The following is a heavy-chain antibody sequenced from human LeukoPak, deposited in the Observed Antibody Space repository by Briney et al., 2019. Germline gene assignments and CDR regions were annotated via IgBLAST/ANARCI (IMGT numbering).Heavy chain of an antibody. CDR1: GFTFDDYG. D-gene: IGHD1-26*01. Sequence: PGGSLRLSCAASGFTFDDYGMSWVRQTPGKGLEWVSVIYSGGSTYYADSVKGRFTISRDNSKNTLYLQMNSLRAEDTAVYYCATSLEYSGSYLEGFDYWGQGTLVTVSS. CDR2: IYSGGST. V-gene: IGHV3-53*01. CDR3: ATSLEYSGSYLEGFDY. J-gene: IGHJ4*02.